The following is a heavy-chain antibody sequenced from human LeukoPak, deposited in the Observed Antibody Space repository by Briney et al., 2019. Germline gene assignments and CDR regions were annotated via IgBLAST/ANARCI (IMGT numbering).Heavy chain of an antibody. J-gene: IGHJ3*02. V-gene: IGHV3-11*06. CDR1: GFTFSDYY. CDR2: ISSSSSYT. CDR3: ARGGGITMVRGVSDAFDI. D-gene: IGHD3-10*01. Sequence: GGSLRLSCAASGFTFSDYYMSWIRQAPGKGLEWVSYISSSSSYTNYADSVKGRFTIPRDNAKNSLYLQMNSLRAEDTAVYYCARGGGITMVRGVSDAFDIWGQGTMVTVSS.